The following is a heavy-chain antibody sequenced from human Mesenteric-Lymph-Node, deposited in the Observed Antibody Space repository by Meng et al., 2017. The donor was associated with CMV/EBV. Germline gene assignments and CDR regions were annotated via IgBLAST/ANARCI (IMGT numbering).Heavy chain of an antibody. V-gene: IGHV3-49*04. Sequence: GGSLRLSCTVSGFTFGDYAMSWVRQAPGKGLEWVGFIRSKTYGGTTEYAASVKGRFTISRDNAKNSLYLQMNSLRAEDTAVYYCAREDFAYSSSSFWFDPWGQGTLVTVSS. CDR2: IRSKTYGGTT. CDR3: AREDFAYSSSSFWFDP. D-gene: IGHD6-6*01. J-gene: IGHJ5*02. CDR1: GFTFGDYA.